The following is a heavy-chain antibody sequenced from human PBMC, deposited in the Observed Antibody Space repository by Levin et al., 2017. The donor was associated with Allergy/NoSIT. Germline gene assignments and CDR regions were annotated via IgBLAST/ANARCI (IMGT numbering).Heavy chain of an antibody. Sequence: SGGSLRLSCSASGFTFSSYTMHWVRQAPGKGLQYVSGFSSNGGSTYYAESVKGRFTISRDNSKNTLYLQMSSLRAEDTSVYYCVKGWGFKSPNKVLRYLDSFLDGADGFHIWGQGTMVTVSS. D-gene: IGHD3-9*01. J-gene: IGHJ3*02. V-gene: IGHV3-64D*06. CDR1: GFTFSSYT. CDR3: VKGWGFKSPNKVLRYLDSFLDGADGFHI. CDR2: FSSNGGST.